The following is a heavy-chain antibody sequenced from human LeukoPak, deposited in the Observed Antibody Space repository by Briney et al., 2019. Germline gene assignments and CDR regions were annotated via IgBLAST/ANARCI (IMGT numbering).Heavy chain of an antibody. D-gene: IGHD4-17*01. CDR1: GGTFSSYA. CDR2: IIPIFGIA. V-gene: IGHV1-69*04. Sequence: SVKVSCKASGGTFSSYAISWVRQAPGQGLEWMGRIIPIFGIANYAQKFQGRVTITADKSTSTAYMELSSLSSEDTAVYYCARDGMATTVTTNHNYGYGRFGLKKDGMDVWGQGTTVTVSS. CDR3: ARDGMATTVTTNHNYGYGRFGLKKDGMDV. J-gene: IGHJ6*02.